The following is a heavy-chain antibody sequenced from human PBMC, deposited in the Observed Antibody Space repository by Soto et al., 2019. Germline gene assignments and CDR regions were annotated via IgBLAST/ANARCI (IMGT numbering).Heavy chain of an antibody. V-gene: IGHV4-59*01. CDR3: ERARHEYDSSGDAFDI. J-gene: IGHJ3*02. CDR2: IYCSGST. CDR1: GGSISSYY. D-gene: IGHD3-22*01. Sequence: SETLSLTCTVSGGSISSYYWSWIRQPPGKGLEWIGYIYCSGSTNYNPSLKSRVTISVDTSKNQFSLKLSSVTAAETAVYYCERARHEYDSSGDAFDIWGQGTMVTVSS.